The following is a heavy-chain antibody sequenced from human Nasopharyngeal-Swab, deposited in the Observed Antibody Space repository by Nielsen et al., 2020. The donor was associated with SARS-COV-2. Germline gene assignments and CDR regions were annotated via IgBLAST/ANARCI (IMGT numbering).Heavy chain of an antibody. V-gene: IGHV5-51*01. D-gene: IGHD1-14*01. J-gene: IGHJ4*02. CDR1: GYSFTDYW. CDR2: FYPGDSDT. Sequence: GESLKISCKASGYSFTDYWIGWVRQMPGQGLEWMGIFYPGDSDTKYSPSFQGQVNISADRSLTTAYLQWTSLKTSDTAIYYCARGGGRTGYYFDSWGQGTPVTVFS. CDR3: ARGGGRTGYYFDS.